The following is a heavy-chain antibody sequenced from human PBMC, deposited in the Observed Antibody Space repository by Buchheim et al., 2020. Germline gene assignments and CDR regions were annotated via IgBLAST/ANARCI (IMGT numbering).Heavy chain of an antibody. CDR3: ARDSAQGGVDY. CDR2: ISYDGSNK. Sequence: QVQLVESGGGVVQPGRSLRLSCAASGFTFSSYAMHWVRQAPGKGLEWVAVISYDGSNKYYADSVKGRFTISRDNSKNTLDLQMNSLRAEDTAVYYCARDSAQGGVDYWGQGTL. V-gene: IGHV3-30-3*01. D-gene: IGHD3-16*01. J-gene: IGHJ4*02. CDR1: GFTFSSYA.